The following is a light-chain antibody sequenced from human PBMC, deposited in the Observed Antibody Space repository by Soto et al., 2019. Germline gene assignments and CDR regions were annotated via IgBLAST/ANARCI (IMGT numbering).Light chain of an antibody. CDR2: QTS. V-gene: IGKV2-28*01. Sequence: DIVLTQSPLYLPVTPGEPASISCRSSQSLLHSNGYNYLDWYLQRPGQSPHLLIYQTSNRSSGVPDRFSGSGSGRDFTLRISRVESEDVGVYYCMQALETAPWTFGQGTKVDNK. CDR3: MQALETAPWT. CDR1: QSLLHSNGYNY. J-gene: IGKJ1*01.